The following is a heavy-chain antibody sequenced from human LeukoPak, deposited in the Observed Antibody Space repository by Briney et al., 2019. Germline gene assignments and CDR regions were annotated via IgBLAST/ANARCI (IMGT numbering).Heavy chain of an antibody. Sequence: ASVKVSCKASGYTFTSYDINWVRQATGQGLEWMGWMNPNSGNTGYAQKLQGRVTMTRNTSISTAYMELSSLRSEDTAVYYCAVGYSSGWYYYYYGMDVWGQGTTVTVSS. V-gene: IGHV1-8*01. CDR1: GYTFTSYD. J-gene: IGHJ6*02. D-gene: IGHD6-19*01. CDR3: AVGYSSGWYYYYYGMDV. CDR2: MNPNSGNT.